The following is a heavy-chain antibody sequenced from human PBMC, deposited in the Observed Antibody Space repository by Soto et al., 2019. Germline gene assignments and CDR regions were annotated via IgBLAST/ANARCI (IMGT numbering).Heavy chain of an antibody. D-gene: IGHD2-2*01. CDR3: AREYLSAFDF. V-gene: IGHV5-51*01. CDR2: IYPGDSDT. J-gene: IGHJ4*02. Sequence: GESLNISWKATGYIFTSYWVAWVRQMPGKGLEWMGIIYPGDSDTRHSPSFQGQVTMSVDKSINTAYLQWSSLKASDSAVYYCAREYLSAFDFWGQGTPVTVSS. CDR1: GYIFTSYW.